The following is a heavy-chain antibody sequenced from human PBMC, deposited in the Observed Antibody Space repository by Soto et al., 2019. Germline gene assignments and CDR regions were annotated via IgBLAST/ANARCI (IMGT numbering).Heavy chain of an antibody. CDR3: ARRPPAYYYGSGSYYNYYYYYGMDV. V-gene: IGHV4-34*01. J-gene: IGHJ6*02. CDR1: GGSFSGYY. Sequence: ETLSLTCAVYGGSFSGYYWSWIRQPPGKGLEWIGEINHSGSTNYNPSLKSRVTISVDTSKNQFSLKLSSVTAADTAVYYCARRPPAYYYGSGSYYNYYYYYGMDVWGQGTTVTVSS. D-gene: IGHD3-10*01. CDR2: INHSGST.